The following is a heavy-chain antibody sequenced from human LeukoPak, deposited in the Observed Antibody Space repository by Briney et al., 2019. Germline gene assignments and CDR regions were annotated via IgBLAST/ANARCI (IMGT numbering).Heavy chain of an antibody. CDR1: GFTFSSYG. D-gene: IGHD6-13*01. V-gene: IGHV3-30*18. J-gene: IGHJ5*02. CDR3: PKDGSYSIAAEGWFDP. CDR2: ISYDGSNK. Sequence: PGGSLRLSCAASGFTFSSYGMHWVRQAPGKGLEWVAVISYDGSNKYYADSVKGRFTISRDNSKNTLYLQMNSLRAEDTAVYYCPKDGSYSIAAEGWFDPWGQGTLVTVSS.